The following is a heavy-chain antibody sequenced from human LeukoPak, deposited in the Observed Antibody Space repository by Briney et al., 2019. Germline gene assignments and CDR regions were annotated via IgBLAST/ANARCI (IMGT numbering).Heavy chain of an antibody. CDR3: ARGTCSGGSCSFDP. CDR1: GYTLTSYG. Sequence: ASVKVSCKASGYTLTSYGISWVRQAPGQGLEWMGWISAYNGNTNYAQKLQGRLTMTTDTSTSTAYMELRSLRSDDTAVYYCARGTCSGGSCSFDPWGQGTLVTVSS. CDR2: ISAYNGNT. J-gene: IGHJ5*02. V-gene: IGHV1-18*01. D-gene: IGHD2-15*01.